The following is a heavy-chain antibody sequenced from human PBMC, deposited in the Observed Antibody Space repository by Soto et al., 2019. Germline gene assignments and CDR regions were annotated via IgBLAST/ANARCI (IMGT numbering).Heavy chain of an antibody. Sequence: QVQLVRSGAEGKKPGASVKVSCKATGYAFTSKYLHWVRQAPGQRLEWMGIINPDDGGPIYAPKYHEKVKKTTDSSTKTVNMEVPSVKSYVKAVYYCGIGMLWWGSDDFDLWRKEKTVSLSS. J-gene: IGHJ3*01. D-gene: IGHD2-21*01. CDR2: INPDDGGP. CDR3: GIGMLWWGSDDFDL. V-gene: IGHV1-46*01. CDR1: GYAFTSKY.